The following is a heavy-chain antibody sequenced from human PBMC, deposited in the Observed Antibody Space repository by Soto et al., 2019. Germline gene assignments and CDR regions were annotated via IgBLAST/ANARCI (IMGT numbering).Heavy chain of an antibody. CDR1: GFTFSSYY. Sequence: PGGSLRLSCAASGFTFSSYYMHWVRQAPGKGLVWVSRITDDGIGTLYADSVKGRFTISRDNAKNTLYLHMNSLRAEDTAVYYCARLSDPSRWGQGTLVTVSS. CDR3: ARLSDPSR. V-gene: IGHV3-74*01. CDR2: ITDDGIGT. J-gene: IGHJ4*02.